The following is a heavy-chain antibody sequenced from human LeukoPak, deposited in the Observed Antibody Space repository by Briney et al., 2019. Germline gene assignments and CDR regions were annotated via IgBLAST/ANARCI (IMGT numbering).Heavy chain of an antibody. J-gene: IGHJ4*02. CDR1: GYTLTELS. V-gene: IGHV1-24*01. Sequence: ASVKVSCKVSGYTLTELSIHWVRQAPGKGLEWMGGFDPEHGETIYAQKFQGRVTMTEDTSTDTAYMELSSLRSEDTAVYYCAASSRAYYDSSGVFDYWGQGTLVTVSS. CDR3: AASSRAYYDSSGVFDY. CDR2: FDPEHGET. D-gene: IGHD3-22*01.